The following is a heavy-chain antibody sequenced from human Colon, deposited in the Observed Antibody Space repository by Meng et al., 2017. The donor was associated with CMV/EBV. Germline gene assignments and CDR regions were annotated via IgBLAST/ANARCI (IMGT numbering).Heavy chain of an antibody. V-gene: IGHV3-66*01. CDR3: ATLGLKWVGFVDY. CDR2: LFSGGST. J-gene: IGHJ4*02. Sequence: EVHLVESGGGWVQPGGSLRLSCAASELTVSNTYMSWVRQSPGKGLEWVSVLFSGGSTYYADSVKDRFTISRDNSKNTLYLQMNSLRAEDTALYYCATLGLKWVGFVDYWGLGTMVTVSA. D-gene: IGHD4/OR15-4a*01. CDR1: ELTVSNTY.